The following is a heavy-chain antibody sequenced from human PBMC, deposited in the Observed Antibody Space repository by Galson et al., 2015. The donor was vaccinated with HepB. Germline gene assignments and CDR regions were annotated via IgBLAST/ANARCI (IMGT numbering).Heavy chain of an antibody. CDR2: IYSGGST. J-gene: IGHJ4*02. V-gene: IGHV3-66*01. CDR1: GFTVSSNY. D-gene: IGHD4-17*01. Sequence: SLRLSCAASGFTVSSNYMSWVRQAPGKGLEWVSVIYSGGSTYYADSVKGRFTISRDNSKNTLYLQMNSLRAEDTAVYYCARVLYGDYSYYFDYWGQGTLVTVSS. CDR3: ARVLYGDYSYYFDY.